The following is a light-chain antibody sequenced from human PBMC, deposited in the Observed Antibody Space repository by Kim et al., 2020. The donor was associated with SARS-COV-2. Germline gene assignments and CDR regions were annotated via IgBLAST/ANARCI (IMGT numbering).Light chain of an antibody. CDR3: QQLNSYPYT. J-gene: IGKJ2*01. V-gene: IGKV1-9*01. CDR2: AAS. CDR1: QGISSY. Sequence: SESVGDRVTSTCRASQGISSYLAWYQQKPGKAPKLLIYAASTLQSGVPSRFSGSGSGTEFTLTISSLQPEDFATYYYQQLNSYPYTFGQGTKLEI.